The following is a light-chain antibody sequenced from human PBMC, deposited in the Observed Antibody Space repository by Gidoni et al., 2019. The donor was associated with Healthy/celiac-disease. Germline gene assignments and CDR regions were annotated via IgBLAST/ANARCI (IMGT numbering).Light chain of an antibody. Sequence: EIVLTQSPGTLSLSQGERATLSCRASQSVSSSYLAWYQQKPGQAPRLLIYGASSRATGIPYRFSGSGSGTDFTLTISRLEPEDFAVYYCQQYGSSPLWTFGQGTKVEIK. CDR3: QQYGSSPLWT. CDR1: QSVSSSY. CDR2: GAS. V-gene: IGKV3-20*01. J-gene: IGKJ1*01.